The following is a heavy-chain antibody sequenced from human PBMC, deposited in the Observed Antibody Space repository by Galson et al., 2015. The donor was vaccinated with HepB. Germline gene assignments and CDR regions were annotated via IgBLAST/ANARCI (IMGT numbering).Heavy chain of an antibody. CDR3: ARMGAIAVAEDH. CDR2: VNPNSGSA. V-gene: IGHV1-46*01. D-gene: IGHD6-19*01. J-gene: IGHJ4*02. Sequence: SVKVSCKASGYSFTRSYMHWVRQAPGQGLEWMGLVNPNSGSATYAEKFQGRVTMTRDTSTRTFYMELSGLRSEDTAVYYCARMGAIAVAEDHWGQGTLVTVSS. CDR1: GYSFTRSY.